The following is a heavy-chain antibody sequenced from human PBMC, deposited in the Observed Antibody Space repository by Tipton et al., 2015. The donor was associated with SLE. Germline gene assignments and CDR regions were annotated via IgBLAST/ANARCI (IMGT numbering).Heavy chain of an antibody. J-gene: IGHJ3*02. CDR1: GYTFTSYY. CDR2: INPSGGST. Sequence: QSGAEVKKPGASVKVSCKASGYTFTSYYMHWVRQAPGQGLEWMGIINPSGGSTSYAQKFQGRVTMTRDTSTSTVYMELSSVTAADTAVYYCARWSAPPIWGQGTMVTVSS. CDR3: ARWSAPPI. V-gene: IGHV1-46*01.